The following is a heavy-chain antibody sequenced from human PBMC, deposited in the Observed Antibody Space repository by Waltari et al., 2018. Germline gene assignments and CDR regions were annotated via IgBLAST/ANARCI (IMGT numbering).Heavy chain of an antibody. D-gene: IGHD1-26*01. J-gene: IGHJ4*02. CDR3: ARDRGRGLYLDT. CDR2: VRGDGKS. CDR1: GDSMSSPDC. Sequence: QLQLQESGPGLVKASGPLSLTCDVSGDSMSSPDCWSWVRQSPQRGLEWVGQVRGDGKSNYNPSFASRVTISLDTSKNQFSLNLNFATAADTAMYYCARDRGRGLYLDTWGPGTPVTVSP. V-gene: IGHV4-4*02.